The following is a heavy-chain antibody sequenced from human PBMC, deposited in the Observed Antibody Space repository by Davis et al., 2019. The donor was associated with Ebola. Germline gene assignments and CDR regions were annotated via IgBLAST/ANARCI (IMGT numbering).Heavy chain of an antibody. D-gene: IGHD6-13*01. J-gene: IGHJ5*02. Sequence: PGGSLRLSCAASGFTFSSYWMSWVRQAPGKGLEWVANIKQDGSEKYYVDSVKGRFTISRDNAKNSLYLQMNSLRAEDTAVYYCACIAAAGHNWFDPWGQGTLVTVSS. CDR3: ACIAAAGHNWFDP. CDR1: GFTFSSYW. V-gene: IGHV3-7*01. CDR2: IKQDGSEK.